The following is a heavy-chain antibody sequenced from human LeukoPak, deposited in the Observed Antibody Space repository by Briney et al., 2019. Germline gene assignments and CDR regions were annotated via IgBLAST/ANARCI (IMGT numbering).Heavy chain of an antibody. CDR1: GGSISSYY. D-gene: IGHD1-26*01. Sequence: PSETLSLTSTVSGGSISSYYWSWIRQPPGKGLEWIGYIYYSGSTNYNPSLKSRVTISVDTSKNQFSLKLSSVTAADTAVYYCARHRVGTDYWGQGTLVTVSS. V-gene: IGHV4-59*08. CDR2: IYYSGST. J-gene: IGHJ4*02. CDR3: ARHRVGTDY.